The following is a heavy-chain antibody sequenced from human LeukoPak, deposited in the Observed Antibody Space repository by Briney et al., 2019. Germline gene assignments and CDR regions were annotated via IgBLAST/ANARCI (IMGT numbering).Heavy chain of an antibody. V-gene: IGHV5-51*01. J-gene: IGHJ6*03. Sequence: PGESLKISCKGSGYSFTSYWIGWVRQMPGKGLEWMGIIYPGDSDTRYSPSFQGQVTISADKSISTAYLQWSSLRSEDTAVYYCAGVLWITGTHATTYYYYMDVWGKGTTVTVSS. D-gene: IGHD1-7*01. CDR1: GYSFTSYW. CDR3: AGVLWITGTHATTYYYYMDV. CDR2: IYPGDSDT.